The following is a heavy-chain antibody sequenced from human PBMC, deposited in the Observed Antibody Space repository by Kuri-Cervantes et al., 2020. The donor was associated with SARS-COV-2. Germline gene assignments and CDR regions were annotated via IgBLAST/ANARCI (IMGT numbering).Heavy chain of an antibody. CDR1: GGSISSYY. CDR2: IYYTGST. CDR3: ARGAITMVRGVITRNWFAP. D-gene: IGHD3-10*01. J-gene: IGHJ5*02. V-gene: IGHV4-59*12. Sequence: GSLRLSCTVSGGSISSYYWSWIRQPPGKGLEWIGYIYYTGSTNYNPSLKSRVTISVDTSKNQFSLKLSSVTAADTAVYYCARGAITMVRGVITRNWFAPWGQGTLVTVSS.